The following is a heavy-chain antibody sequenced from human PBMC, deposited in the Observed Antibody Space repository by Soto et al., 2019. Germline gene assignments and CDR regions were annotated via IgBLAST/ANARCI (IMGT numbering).Heavy chain of an antibody. CDR1: GGSISSGGYS. D-gene: IGHD3-10*01. J-gene: IGHJ6*02. CDR3: ARGRYGSGGIGMDV. CDR2: IYHSGST. Sequence: PSETLSLTCAVSGGSISSGGYSWSWIRQPPGKGLEWIGYIYHSGSTYYNPSLKSRVTISVDRSKNQFSLKLSSVTAADTAVYYCARGRYGSGGIGMDVWGQGT. V-gene: IGHV4-30-2*01.